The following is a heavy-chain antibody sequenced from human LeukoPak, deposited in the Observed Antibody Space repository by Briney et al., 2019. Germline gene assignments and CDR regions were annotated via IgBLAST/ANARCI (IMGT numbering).Heavy chain of an antibody. CDR3: ARLTALAGHRGAFDI. J-gene: IGHJ3*02. CDR2: IYYNGNT. Sequence: SETLSLTCNVSGGSIGGHTFYWDWIRQPPGKGLGWIATIYYNGNTFYNPSLKGRVAISIDMSKSHFSLHLSSVSAADTAVYYCARLTALAGHRGAFDIWGPGTMVTVSS. V-gene: IGHV4-39*02. CDR1: GGSIGGHTFY. D-gene: IGHD6-19*01.